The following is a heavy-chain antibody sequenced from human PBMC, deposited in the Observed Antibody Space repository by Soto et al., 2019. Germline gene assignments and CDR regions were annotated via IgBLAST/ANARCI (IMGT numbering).Heavy chain of an antibody. CDR3: ARVGSGWYAGYYYMLI. D-gene: IGHD6-19*01. J-gene: IGHJ6*03. V-gene: IGHV1-18*01. Sequence: ASVKVSCKASGYTFTSHVICWVRQAPGQGLEWMGWITDYKGNTNSAQKFQDRVTMTTDTSTSTAYMELRSLRFEDTAVYYCARVGSGWYAGYYYMLIWGKGTTVTVS. CDR1: GYTFTSHV. CDR2: ITDYKGNT.